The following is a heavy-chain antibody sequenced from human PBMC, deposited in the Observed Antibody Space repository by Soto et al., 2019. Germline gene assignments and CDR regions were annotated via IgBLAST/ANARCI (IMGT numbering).Heavy chain of an antibody. J-gene: IGHJ4*02. D-gene: IGHD2-15*01. CDR2: IYYSGST. Sequence: SETLSLTCTVSGGSISSYYWSWIRQPPGKGLEWIGYIYYSGSTNYNPSLKSRVTISVDTSKNQFSLKLSSVTAADTAVYYCARETRVAATPGILYFDYWGQGSLVTVSS. CDR1: GGSISSYY. CDR3: ARETRVAATPGILYFDY. V-gene: IGHV4-59*12.